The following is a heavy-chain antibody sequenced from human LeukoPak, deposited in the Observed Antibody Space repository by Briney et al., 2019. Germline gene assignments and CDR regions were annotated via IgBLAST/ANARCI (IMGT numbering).Heavy chain of an antibody. Sequence: PGGSLRLSCAASGFTFSSYAMSWVRQAPGKGLEWVSAISGSGGSTYYADSVKGRFAISRDNSKNTLYLQMNSLRAEDTAVYYCAKQYYYDSSGYYGDYWGQGTLVTVSP. V-gene: IGHV3-23*01. CDR3: AKQYYYDSSGYYGDY. CDR1: GFTFSSYA. CDR2: ISGSGGST. J-gene: IGHJ4*02. D-gene: IGHD3-22*01.